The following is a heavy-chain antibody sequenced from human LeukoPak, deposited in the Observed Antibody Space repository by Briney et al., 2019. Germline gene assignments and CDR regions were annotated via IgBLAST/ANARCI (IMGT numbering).Heavy chain of an antibody. J-gene: IGHJ4*02. CDR1: GFTFRTYW. CDR2: INEDGSIT. V-gene: IGHV3-74*01. Sequence: AGGSLRLSCAVSGFTFRTYWMHWVRQVPGEGLVWVSRINEDGSITNYADSVKGRFSISRDNAKNTLYLQMNSLRAEDTAVYYCGRGSGSYWGYFDYWGQGTLVTVSS. D-gene: IGHD1-26*01. CDR3: GRGSGSYWGYFDY.